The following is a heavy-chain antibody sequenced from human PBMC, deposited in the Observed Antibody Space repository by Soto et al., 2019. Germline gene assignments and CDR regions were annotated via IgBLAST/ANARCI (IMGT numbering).Heavy chain of an antibody. CDR2: INHSGST. CDR3: ARGREVPADGRYNSYMDA. J-gene: IGHJ6*03. D-gene: IGHD2-2*01. V-gene: IGHV4-34*01. CDR1: GGSFSGYY. Sequence: PSETLSLTCAVYGGSFSGYYWSWIRQPPGKGLEWIGEINHSGSTNYNPSLKSRVTISVDTSKNQFSLKLSSVTAADTAVYYCARGREVPADGRYNSYMDACGQGTTVPVSS.